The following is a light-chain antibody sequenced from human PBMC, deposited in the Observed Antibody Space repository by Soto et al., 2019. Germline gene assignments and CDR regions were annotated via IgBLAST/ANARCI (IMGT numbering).Light chain of an antibody. Sequence: DIQMTQSPSTLSASLREISTLXYRASQSISSWLAWYQQKPGKAPKLLIYHAYSLESGVPSRFSGSESGTEFTLTINSLQPDDFATYYCQQYNSYPWTFGQGTKVDIK. CDR2: HAY. CDR1: QSISSW. V-gene: IGKV1-5*01. J-gene: IGKJ1*01. CDR3: QQYNSYPWT.